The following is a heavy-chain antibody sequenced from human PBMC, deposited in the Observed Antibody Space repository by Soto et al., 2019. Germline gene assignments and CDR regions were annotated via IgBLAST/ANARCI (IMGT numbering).Heavy chain of an antibody. D-gene: IGHD1-26*01. Sequence: SETLSLTCTVSGASISGFYWSWIRKSAGKGLEWIGRIYATGTTDYNPSLKSRVMMSVDTSKKQFSLKLRSVTAADTAVYYCVRDGAKTLRDWFDPWGQGISVTVS. V-gene: IGHV4-4*07. CDR3: VRDGAKTLRDWFDP. CDR2: IYATGTT. CDR1: GASISGFY. J-gene: IGHJ5*02.